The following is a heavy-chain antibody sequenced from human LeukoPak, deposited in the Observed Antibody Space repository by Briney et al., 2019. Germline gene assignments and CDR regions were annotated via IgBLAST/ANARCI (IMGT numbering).Heavy chain of an antibody. CDR2: ISGSGGST. CDR3: AKDRITGTTVGLSYYFDY. Sequence: GGSLRLSCAASGFTFSSYAMSWVRQAPGKGLEWVSAISGSGGSTYYADSVKGRFTISRDNSKNTLYLQMNSLRAEDTAVYYCAKDRITGTTVGLSYYFDYWGQGTLVTVSS. CDR1: GFTFSSYA. J-gene: IGHJ4*02. V-gene: IGHV3-23*01. D-gene: IGHD1-7*01.